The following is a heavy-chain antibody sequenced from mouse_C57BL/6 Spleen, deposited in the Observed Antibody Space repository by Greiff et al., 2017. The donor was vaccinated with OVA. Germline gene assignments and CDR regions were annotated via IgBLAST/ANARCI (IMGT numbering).Heavy chain of an antibody. Sequence: VQLKQSGPELVKPGASVKISCKASGYTFTDYYMNWVKQSHGKSLEWIGDINPNNGGTSYNQKFKGKATLTVDKSSSTAYMELRSLTSEDSAVYYCAQATFAYWGQGTLVTVSA. CDR1: GYTFTDYY. V-gene: IGHV1-26*01. D-gene: IGHD3-2*02. CDR3: AQATFAY. J-gene: IGHJ3*01. CDR2: INPNNGGT.